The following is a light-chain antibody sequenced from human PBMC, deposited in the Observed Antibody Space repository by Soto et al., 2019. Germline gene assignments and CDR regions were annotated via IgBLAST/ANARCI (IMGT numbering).Light chain of an antibody. J-gene: IGKJ1*01. V-gene: IGKV1-39*01. CDR1: QSISSY. CDR3: QQSSSNPRT. Sequence: DIQMTQSPSTLSASVGDRVTITCRASQSISSYLYWYQQKPGKAPKLLIYGASSLHSGVPSRFGGSGSGTDFTLTISSLQPEDFATYFCQQSSSNPRTFGQGTKVDIK. CDR2: GAS.